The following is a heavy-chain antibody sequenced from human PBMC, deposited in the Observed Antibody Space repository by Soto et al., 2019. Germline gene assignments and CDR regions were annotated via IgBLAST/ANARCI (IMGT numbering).Heavy chain of an antibody. CDR1: GFSLSTSGVG. CDR2: IYWDDDK. Sequence: QITLKESGPTLVKPTQTLTLTCTFSGFSLSTSGVGVGWIRQPPGKALEWLAVIYWDDDKRSNSSLKSRLTIIKDTSKNQVVLTMTNMDPVDTATYYCAHHPYYGLGTYSFDYWGQGILVTVSS. CDR3: AHHPYYGLGTYSFDY. D-gene: IGHD3-10*01. J-gene: IGHJ4*02. V-gene: IGHV2-5*02.